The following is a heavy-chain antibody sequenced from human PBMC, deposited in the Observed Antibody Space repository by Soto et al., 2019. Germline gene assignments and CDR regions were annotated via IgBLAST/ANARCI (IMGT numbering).Heavy chain of an antibody. J-gene: IGHJ4*02. V-gene: IGHV4-59*01. Sequence: PSETLSLTCTVSGGSISSYYWSWIRQPPGKGLEWIGYIYYSGSTNYNPSLKSRVTISVDTSKNQFSLKLSSVTAADTAVYYCARGIWFGELLYTYYFDYWGQGTLVTVSS. CDR3: ARGIWFGELLYTYYFDY. CDR1: GGSISSYY. D-gene: IGHD3-10*01. CDR2: IYYSGST.